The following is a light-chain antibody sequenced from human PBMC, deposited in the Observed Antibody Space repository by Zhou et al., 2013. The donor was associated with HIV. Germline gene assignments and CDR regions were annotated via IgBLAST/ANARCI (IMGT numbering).Light chain of an antibody. Sequence: DIQMTQSPSSVSASVGDRVTISCRASQGIRNKLAWYHQRPGKAPKLLIYAASSLQSGVPSRFSGTGSGTEFALTIGSLQPEDFAIYYCQQSYSFPQLTFGPGTKVDIK. J-gene: IGKJ3*01. CDR1: QGIRNK. CDR3: QQSYSFPQLT. V-gene: IGKV1-12*01. CDR2: AAS.